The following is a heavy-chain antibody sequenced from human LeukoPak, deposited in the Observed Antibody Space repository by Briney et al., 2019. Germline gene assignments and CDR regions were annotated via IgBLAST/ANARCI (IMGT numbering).Heavy chain of an antibody. D-gene: IGHD3-22*01. V-gene: IGHV4-59*01. CDR1: GGSISSYY. CDR2: IYYSGST. J-gene: IGHJ4*02. Sequence: SETLSLTCTVSGGSISSYYWSWIRQPPGKGLEWIGYIYYSGSTNYNPSLKSRVTISVDTSKNQFSLKLSSVTAADTAVYYCARAEVLPDFYDTPGGFDYWGEGTLVTVSS. CDR3: ARAEVLPDFYDTPGGFDY.